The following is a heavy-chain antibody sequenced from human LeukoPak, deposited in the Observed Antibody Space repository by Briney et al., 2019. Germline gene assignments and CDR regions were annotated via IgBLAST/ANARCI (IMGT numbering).Heavy chain of an antibody. J-gene: IGHJ1*01. Sequence: GGSLRLSCAASGFTFSSYWMSWVRQAPGKGLEWVANIKQDGGEKYYVDSVKGRFTISRDNAKNSLYLQMNSLRAEDTAVYYCARNIESIAAAGRRYFQHWGQGTLVTVSS. CDR2: IKQDGGEK. V-gene: IGHV3-7*01. CDR3: ARNIESIAAAGRRYFQH. CDR1: GFTFSSYW. D-gene: IGHD6-13*01.